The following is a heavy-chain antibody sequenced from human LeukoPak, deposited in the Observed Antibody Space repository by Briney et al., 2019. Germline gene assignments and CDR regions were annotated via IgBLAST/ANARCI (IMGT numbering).Heavy chain of an antibody. CDR2: IDSSSRYI. CDR3: ARGTNRGDP. D-gene: IGHD1/OR15-1a*01. Sequence: GGSLRLSCAASGFTFSTDTMNWVRQAPEKGLEWVSSIDSSSRYIYYADSVLDRFTISRDNARNSLYLQMNSLRADDTAVYYCARGTNRGDPWGQGTLVTVSS. J-gene: IGHJ5*02. V-gene: IGHV3-21*01. CDR1: GFTFSTDT.